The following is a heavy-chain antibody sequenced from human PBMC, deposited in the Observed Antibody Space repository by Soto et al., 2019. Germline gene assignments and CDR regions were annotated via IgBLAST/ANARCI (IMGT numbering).Heavy chain of an antibody. CDR1: RDSLSSNIAA. J-gene: IGHJ6*02. Sequence: SQTPSLTCVISRDSLSSNIAAWNWIRQPPSGGLEWLGRAYYSTQWYNDYRISVKGRITIKPDTSKNRYSLPLNSVTPEATALNYCAREPGEEYAYDSYYYFFHGMDVWGQGTTVTVSS. CDR3: AREPGEEYAYDSYYYFFHGMDV. V-gene: IGHV6-1*01. CDR2: AYYSTQWYN. D-gene: IGHD3-16*01.